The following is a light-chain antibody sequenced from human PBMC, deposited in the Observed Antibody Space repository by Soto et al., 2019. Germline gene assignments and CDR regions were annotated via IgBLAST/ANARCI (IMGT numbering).Light chain of an antibody. CDR2: KAS. V-gene: IGKV1-5*03. CDR3: QQYHSYSLT. Sequence: DIQMTQSPSTLSASVGDRVTITCRASQSISSWLAWYQQKPGKAPKLLIYKASSLEGGVPSRFSGSGSGTAVTLTISSLQPDDFATYYYQQYHSYSLTFGGGTKVDIK. J-gene: IGKJ4*01. CDR1: QSISSW.